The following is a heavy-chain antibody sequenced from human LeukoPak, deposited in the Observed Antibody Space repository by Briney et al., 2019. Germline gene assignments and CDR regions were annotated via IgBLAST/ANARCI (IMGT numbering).Heavy chain of an antibody. Sequence: SETLSLTCTASGCSISSYYWSWIRQPPGKGLEWIGYIYYSGSTNYNPSLKSRVTISVDTSKNQFSLKLSSVTAADTAVYYCARLAGSGSIWGQGTLVTVSS. CDR1: GCSISSYY. J-gene: IGHJ4*02. D-gene: IGHD3-10*01. CDR2: IYYSGST. V-gene: IGHV4-59*08. CDR3: ARLAGSGSI.